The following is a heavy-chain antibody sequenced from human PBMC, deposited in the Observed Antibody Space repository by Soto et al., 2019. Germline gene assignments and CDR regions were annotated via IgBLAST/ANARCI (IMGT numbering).Heavy chain of an antibody. J-gene: IGHJ3*02. V-gene: IGHV4-34*01. Sequence: SETLSLTCAVYGGSFSGYYWSWIRQPPGKGLEWIGEINHSGSTNYNPSLKSRVTISVDTSKNQFSLKLSSVTAADTAVYYCARGKVAAARTNAFDIWGQGTMVTVSS. CDR2: INHSGST. CDR3: ARGKVAAARTNAFDI. CDR1: GGSFSGYY. D-gene: IGHD6-13*01.